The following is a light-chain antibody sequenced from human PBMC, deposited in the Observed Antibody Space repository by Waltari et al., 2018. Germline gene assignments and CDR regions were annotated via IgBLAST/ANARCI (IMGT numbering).Light chain of an antibody. CDR3: QQYHDWPPVT. J-gene: IGKJ4*01. CDR1: QSVYSN. V-gene: IGKV3-15*01. Sequence: TMMTQSPATLSVSPGERVTLSCRASQSVYSNLAWYQQKPGQAPRLLIYGASTRATGIPVRFSGSGSGTEFTLTIRSLQSEDFAIYFCQQYHDWPPVTFGGGTKVEIK. CDR2: GAS.